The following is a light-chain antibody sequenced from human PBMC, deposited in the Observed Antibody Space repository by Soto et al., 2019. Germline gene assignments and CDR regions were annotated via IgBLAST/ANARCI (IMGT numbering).Light chain of an antibody. CDR1: SSDVGGSNY. CDR3: SSYTSSSTLYV. Sequence: QSVLTQPASVSGSPGPSITISCTGTSSDVGGSNYVSWYQQHPGKAPKLMIYDVSNRPSGVSNRFSGSKSGNTASLTISGLQAEDEADYYCSSYTSSSTLYVFGTGTKVTVL. J-gene: IGLJ1*01. V-gene: IGLV2-14*01. CDR2: DVS.